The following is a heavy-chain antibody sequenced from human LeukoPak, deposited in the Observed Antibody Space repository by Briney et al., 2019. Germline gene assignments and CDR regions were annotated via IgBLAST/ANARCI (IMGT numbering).Heavy chain of an antibody. J-gene: IGHJ4*02. CDR1: GYSFTSYW. CDR2: IYPDDSDT. D-gene: IGHD3-22*01. CDR3: ARSQPYYYDSSGLFDY. V-gene: IGHV5-51*01. Sequence: GESLKISCKGPGYSFTSYWIAWVRQMPGKGLEWMGIIYPDDSDTRYSPSFQGQVTISADKSISTAYLQWSSLKASDTAMYYCARSQPYYYDSSGLFDYWGQGTLVTVSS.